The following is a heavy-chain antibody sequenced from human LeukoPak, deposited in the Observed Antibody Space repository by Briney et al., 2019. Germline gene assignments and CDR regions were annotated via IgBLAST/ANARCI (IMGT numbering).Heavy chain of an antibody. CDR1: GDSVSSNSAA. V-gene: IGHV6-1*01. CDR3: ARDPRALPKHFHFDY. CDR2: TYYRSKWYN. D-gene: IGHD3-10*01. Sequence: SPTLSLTFAISGDSVSSNSAAWNWIRQSPSRGLEWLGRTYYRSKWYNDYAVSVKSRITINPDTSKNQFSLQLNSVTPEDTAVYYCARDPRALPKHFHFDYWGQGSMVAVSS. J-gene: IGHJ4*02.